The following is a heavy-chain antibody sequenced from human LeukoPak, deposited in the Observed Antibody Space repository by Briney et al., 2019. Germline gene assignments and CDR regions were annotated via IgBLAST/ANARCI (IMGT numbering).Heavy chain of an antibody. Sequence: ASVKVSCKASGYTFTCYYMHWVRQAPGQGLEWMGWINPNSGGTNYAQKFQGRVTMTRDTSISTAYMELSRLRSDDTAVYYCARGGLLWFGESIGRAFDIWGQGTMVTVSS. D-gene: IGHD3-10*01. V-gene: IGHV1-2*02. CDR3: ARGGLLWFGESIGRAFDI. CDR2: INPNSGGT. J-gene: IGHJ3*02. CDR1: GYTFTCYY.